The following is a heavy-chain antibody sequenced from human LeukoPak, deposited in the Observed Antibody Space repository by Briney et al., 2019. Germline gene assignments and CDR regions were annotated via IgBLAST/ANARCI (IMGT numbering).Heavy chain of an antibody. Sequence: GGSLRLSCAASGFTFSSYAMHWVRQAPGRGLEWVAVISYDGSNRYYAASVQGRFTISRDTSKNTLLLQMNSLRAEDTAFYYCARDRSYYGSGIDSTPDHWGQGTLVTVSS. V-gene: IGHV3-30*16. CDR3: ARDRSYYGSGIDSTPDH. J-gene: IGHJ5*02. D-gene: IGHD3-10*01. CDR1: GFTFSSYA. CDR2: ISYDGSNR.